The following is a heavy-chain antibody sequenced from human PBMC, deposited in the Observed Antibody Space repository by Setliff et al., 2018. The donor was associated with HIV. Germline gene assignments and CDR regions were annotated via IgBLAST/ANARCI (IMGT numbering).Heavy chain of an antibody. CDR1: GGSISSGGYY. Sequence: PSETLSLTCTVSGGSISSGGYYWSWIRQHPGKGLEWIGYIYYSGSTYYNTSLKSRLTISVDTSKNQFSLKLCSVTAADTAVYYCAREWELHQGGAFDIWGQGTMVTVSS. V-gene: IGHV4-31*02. J-gene: IGHJ3*02. CDR3: AREWELHQGGAFDI. CDR2: IYYSGST. D-gene: IGHD1-26*01.